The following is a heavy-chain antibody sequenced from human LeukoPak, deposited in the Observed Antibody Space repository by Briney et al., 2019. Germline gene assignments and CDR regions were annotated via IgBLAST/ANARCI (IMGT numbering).Heavy chain of an antibody. V-gene: IGHV1-46*01. D-gene: IGHD4-17*01. Sequence: ASVKVSCKASGYTFTNYYIHWVRQAPGQGLEWMGLINPSGSSTSYAQRFQGRVTMTRDTSTSTVYMGLSSLRSDDSAVYYCARRGTTVTSYGLDVWGQGTTVTVSS. CDR2: INPSGSST. CDR3: ARRGTTVTSYGLDV. CDR1: GYTFTNYY. J-gene: IGHJ6*02.